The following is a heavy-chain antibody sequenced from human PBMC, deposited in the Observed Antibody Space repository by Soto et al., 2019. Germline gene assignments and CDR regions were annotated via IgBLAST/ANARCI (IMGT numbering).Heavy chain of an antibody. D-gene: IGHD3-9*01. CDR3: AKGGELRHVDWVPGSYFYGMDV. Sequence: EVQLVESGGGLVQPGGSLRLSCAASGFTFSSYWMHWVRQAPGKGLVWVSRINGDGSTTTYADSVKGRFTLSRDNAKNTLYLQMNSLRAEDTAVYYCAKGGELRHVDWVPGSYFYGMDVWGQGTTVTVSS. J-gene: IGHJ6*02. CDR2: INGDGSTT. CDR1: GFTFSSYW. V-gene: IGHV3-74*03.